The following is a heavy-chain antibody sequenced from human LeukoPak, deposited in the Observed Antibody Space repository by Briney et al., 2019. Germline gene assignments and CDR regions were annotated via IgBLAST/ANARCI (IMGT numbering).Heavy chain of an antibody. J-gene: IGHJ3*02. CDR3: ARGAQSGGYSGPFDI. CDR1: GFTFSGYA. D-gene: IGHD1-26*01. Sequence: GGSLRLSCTPSGFTFSGYAMHWVRQAPGKGLGWVAVIWFDGSNTYYADSVKGRFTISRDNSKNTLYLQMNSLRAEDTAVYYCARGAQSGGYSGPFDIWGQGTMVTVSS. V-gene: IGHV3-33*01. CDR2: IWFDGSNT.